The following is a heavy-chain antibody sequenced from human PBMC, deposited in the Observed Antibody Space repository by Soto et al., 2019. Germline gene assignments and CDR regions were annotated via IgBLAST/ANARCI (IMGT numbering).Heavy chain of an antibody. CDR1: GDTSTSYY. D-gene: IGHD6-25*01. V-gene: IGHV1-46*01. CDR3: ARRKERSGPHYFDY. CDR2: INPGSGNT. Sequence: ASVKVSCKPPGDTSTSYYLNWVRQAPGQGLEWMGVINPGSGNTGSTQKFQGRVTMTRNTSISTVYMELTSLRSEDTAVYYCARRKERSGPHYFDYWGQGSLVTVSS. J-gene: IGHJ4*02.